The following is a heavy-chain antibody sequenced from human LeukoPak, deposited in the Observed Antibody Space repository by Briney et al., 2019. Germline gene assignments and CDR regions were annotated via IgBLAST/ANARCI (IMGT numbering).Heavy chain of an antibody. CDR3: AKETSITGAGDF. Sequence: PGGSLRHSCVASGFTFSNYAMSWVRQAPGKGLEYVSPISASGLSTYYTDSVRGRFTNSRDNSKNTLYLQMHSLRAEDTAVYYCAKETSITGAGDFWGQGALVTVSS. D-gene: IGHD1-20*01. CDR2: ISASGLST. J-gene: IGHJ4*02. CDR1: GFTFSNYA. V-gene: IGHV3-23*01.